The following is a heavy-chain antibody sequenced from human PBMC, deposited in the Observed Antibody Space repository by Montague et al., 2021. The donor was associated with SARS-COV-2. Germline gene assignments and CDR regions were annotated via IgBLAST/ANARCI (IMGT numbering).Heavy chain of an antibody. D-gene: IGHD6-13*01. J-gene: IGHJ6*02. Sequence: SETLSLTCTVSGGSISSSSYDWGWIRQPPGKGLEWIGSIYYSGSTYYNPSLKSRVTISVGTSKNQFSLKLSSVTAADTAVYYCARVGRQQLVRLSGMDVWGQGTTVTVSS. V-gene: IGHV4-39*07. CDR2: IYYSGST. CDR3: ARVGRQQLVRLSGMDV. CDR1: GGSISSSSYD.